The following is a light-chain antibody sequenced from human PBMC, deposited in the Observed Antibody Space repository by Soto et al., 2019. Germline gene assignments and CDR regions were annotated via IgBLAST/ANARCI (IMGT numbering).Light chain of an antibody. Sequence: DIVVTQSPLTLPVTPGEPASISCRSSQSLLHSNGYNYLDWYVQKPGRSPQLLLYLASNRASGVPDRFSGSGSGTDFTLQISRVEAEDVGVYYCMQALQTIAFGQGTRLEIK. J-gene: IGKJ5*01. CDR1: QSLLHSNGYNY. CDR3: MQALQTIA. CDR2: LAS. V-gene: IGKV2-28*01.